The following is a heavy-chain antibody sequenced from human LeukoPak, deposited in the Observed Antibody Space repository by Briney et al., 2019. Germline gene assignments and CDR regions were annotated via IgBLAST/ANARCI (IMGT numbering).Heavy chain of an antibody. V-gene: IGHV3-23*01. J-gene: IGHJ4*02. CDR1: GFTVSSFA. D-gene: IGHD2-8*02. CDR3: ANPRTTGLGWAQFDY. CDR2: FDGNGPNT. Sequence: QPGGSLRLSCAASGFTVSSFAMTWVRQAPGKGLEWVSGFDGNGPNTYYADSVKGRWTISRDNSRNTLYLEMNSLRPEDTAIYYCANPRTTGLGWAQFDYWGQGSLVTVSS.